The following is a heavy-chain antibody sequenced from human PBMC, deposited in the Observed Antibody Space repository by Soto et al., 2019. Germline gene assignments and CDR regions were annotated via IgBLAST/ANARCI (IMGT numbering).Heavy chain of an antibody. CDR3: ARDPTYYYDSSGYYYGQWFDP. J-gene: IGHJ5*02. V-gene: IGHV1-69*01. D-gene: IGHD3-22*01. Sequence: QVQLVQSGAEVKKPGSSVKVSCKASGGTFSSYAISWVRQAPGQGLEWMGGIIPIFGTANYAQKFQGRVTITADESTSTAYMALSSLRSEDTAVYYCARDPTYYYDSSGYYYGQWFDPWGQGTLVTVSS. CDR1: GGTFSSYA. CDR2: IIPIFGTA.